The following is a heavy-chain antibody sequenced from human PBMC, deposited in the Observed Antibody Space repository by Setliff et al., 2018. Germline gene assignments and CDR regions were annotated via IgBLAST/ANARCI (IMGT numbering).Heavy chain of an antibody. CDR2: ISGSGGST. CDR1: GFTFSSYA. Sequence: PGGSLRLSCAASGFTFSSYAMSWVRQAPGKGLEWVSAISGSGGSTYYADSVKGRFTIARDNSKNTLYLQMNSLRAEDTAVYYCAKDFRDLGYSDYWGQGTLVTVSS. CDR3: AKDFRDLGYSDY. J-gene: IGHJ4*02. V-gene: IGHV3-23*01.